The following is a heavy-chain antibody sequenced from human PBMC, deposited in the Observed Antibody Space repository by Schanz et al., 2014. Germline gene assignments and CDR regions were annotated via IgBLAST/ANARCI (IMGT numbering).Heavy chain of an antibody. D-gene: IGHD4-17*01. J-gene: IGHJ4*02. CDR3: ARGYGDSPTDF. CDR2: IIPVLNIA. V-gene: IGHV1-69*02. Sequence: QLQLVQSGAEVKKPGSSVKVSCKLSGGTFSSYTISWMRQAPGQGLEWMGKIIPVLNIATYAQRFQGRVSLSADTSTDPAYMEPSSLRSEDTAVYYCARGYGDSPTDFWGQGPLXTVSS. CDR1: GGTFSSYT.